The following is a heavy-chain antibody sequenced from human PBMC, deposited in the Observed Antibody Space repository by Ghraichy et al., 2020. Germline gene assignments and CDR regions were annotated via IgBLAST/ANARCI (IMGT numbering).Heavy chain of an antibody. V-gene: IGHV3-73*01. J-gene: IGHJ5*02. CDR1: EFNFSDSA. CDR3: TGTMVRGADNLFDP. Sequence: GESLNISCAASEFNFSDSAMHWVRQASGKGLEWVGRIRSKANNYATAYAASVKGRFTISRDDSKNTAYLQMNSLETEDTAVYYCTGTMVRGADNLFDPWGRGTLVSVSS. D-gene: IGHD3-10*01. CDR2: IRSKANNYAT.